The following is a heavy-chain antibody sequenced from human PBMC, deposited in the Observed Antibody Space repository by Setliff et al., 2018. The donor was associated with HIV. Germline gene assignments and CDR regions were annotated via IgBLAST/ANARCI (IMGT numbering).Heavy chain of an antibody. V-gene: IGHV4-4*09. CDR2: IYTSGST. D-gene: IGHD3-22*01. J-gene: IGHJ4*02. CDR3: ARGLSFYDPGGFDY. CDR1: GDSISNYY. Sequence: SETLSLTCTVSGDSISNYYWSWVRQPPGKGLEWIGYIYTSGSTNYNPSLKSRVTISVDASKNQFSLKLSSVTAADTAVYYCARGLSFYDPGGFDYWGQGTLVTVSS.